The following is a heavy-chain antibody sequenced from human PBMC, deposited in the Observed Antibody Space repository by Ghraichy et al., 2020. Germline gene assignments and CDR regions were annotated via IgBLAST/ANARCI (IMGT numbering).Heavy chain of an antibody. V-gene: IGHV1-3*01. Sequence: ASVKVSCKASGYTFTSYAMHWVRQAPGQRLEWMGWINAGNGNTKYSQKFQGRVTITRDTSASTAYMELSSLRSEDTAVYYCASNRQGVNYDYVWGSYPYWGQGTLVTVSS. CDR1: GYTFTSYA. J-gene: IGHJ4*02. CDR2: INAGNGNT. CDR3: ASNRQGVNYDYVWGSYPY. D-gene: IGHD3-16*02.